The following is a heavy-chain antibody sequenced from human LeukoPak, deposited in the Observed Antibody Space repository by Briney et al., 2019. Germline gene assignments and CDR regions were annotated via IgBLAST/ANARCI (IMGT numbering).Heavy chain of an antibody. CDR2: IRYDGSNK. D-gene: IGHD5-12*01. CDR3: AKGRGYSYLPESMDV. Sequence: GGSLRLPCAASGFAFSSYGMHWVRQAPGKGLEWVAFIRYDGSNKYYADSVKGRFTISRDNSKNTLYLQMNSLRTEDTAVYYCAKGRGYSYLPESMDVWGRGTSVTVSS. CDR1: GFAFSSYG. J-gene: IGHJ6*03. V-gene: IGHV3-30*02.